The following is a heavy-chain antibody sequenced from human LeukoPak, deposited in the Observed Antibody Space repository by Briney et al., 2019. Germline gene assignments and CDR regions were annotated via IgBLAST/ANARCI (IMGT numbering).Heavy chain of an antibody. CDR1: GFTFSNFG. CDR3: ARDLDSTSPPY. D-gene: IGHD2/OR15-2a*01. Sequence: PGGSLRLSCAVSGFTFSNFGMNWVRQAPGKGLEWVSHISSHSSYIYYADSVKGRFTISRDNAKNSLYLQMNSLRAEDTAVYCCARDLDSTSPPYWGQGTLVTVSS. V-gene: IGHV3-21*01. J-gene: IGHJ4*02. CDR2: ISSHSSYI.